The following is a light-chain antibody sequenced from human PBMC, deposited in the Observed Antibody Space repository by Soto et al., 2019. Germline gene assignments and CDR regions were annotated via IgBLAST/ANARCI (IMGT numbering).Light chain of an antibody. CDR3: CSYAGIQEV. J-gene: IGLJ1*01. CDR1: SSDVGGYNY. CDR2: DVS. V-gene: IGLV2-11*01. Sequence: QSVLTQPRSVSGSPGQSVTISCTGTSSDVGGYNYVSWYQQHPGKAPKLMIYDVSKRPSGVPDRFSGSKSGNTASLTISGLQAEDEADYYCCSYAGIQEVFGTGTNITVL.